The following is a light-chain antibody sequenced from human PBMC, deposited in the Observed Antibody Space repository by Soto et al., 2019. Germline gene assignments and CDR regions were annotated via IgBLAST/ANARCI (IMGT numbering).Light chain of an antibody. Sequence: QSVLTQEPSASGTPGQRVTICCSGSRSNIGSDLVYWYQQVPGAAPRLLIHSTNQRPSGVPDRFSASKSGTSASLAINGLRPEDEADYYCAGWDDVVKSWLFGGGTKVTVL. J-gene: IGLJ3*02. CDR2: STN. CDR1: RSNIGSDL. CDR3: AGWDDVVKSWL. V-gene: IGLV1-47*02.